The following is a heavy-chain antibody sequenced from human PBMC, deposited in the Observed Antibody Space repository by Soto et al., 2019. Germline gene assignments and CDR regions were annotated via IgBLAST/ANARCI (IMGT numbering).Heavy chain of an antibody. D-gene: IGHD6-13*01. J-gene: IGHJ5*02. CDR3: ARDGIAAAGTSWFDP. CDR1: GYIFTSYV. Sequence: ASVKVSCKSSGYIFTSYVMHWVRQAPGQRLEWMGWINAGNGNTKYSQKFQGRVTITTDTSASTAYMELSSLRSEDTAVYYCARDGIAAAGTSWFDPWGQGTLVTVSS. V-gene: IGHV1-3*01. CDR2: INAGNGNT.